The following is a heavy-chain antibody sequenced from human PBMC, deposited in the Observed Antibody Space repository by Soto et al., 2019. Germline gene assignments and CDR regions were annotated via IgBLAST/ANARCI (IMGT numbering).Heavy chain of an antibody. V-gene: IGHV2-5*01. CDR3: AHGRLFQYYFDY. CDR1: GFSLSTSGVG. CDR2: IYWNDDR. J-gene: IGHJ4*02. D-gene: IGHD1-26*01. Sequence: SGPTLVNPTQTLTLTCTFSGFSLSTSGVGVGWIRQPPGKALEWLALIYWNDDRRYSPSLKSRLTITKDTSKNQVVLTMTNMDPVDTATYYCAHGRLFQYYFDYWGQGTLVTVSS.